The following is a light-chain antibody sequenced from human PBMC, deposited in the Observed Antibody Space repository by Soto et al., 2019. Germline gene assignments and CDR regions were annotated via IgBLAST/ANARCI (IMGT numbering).Light chain of an antibody. V-gene: IGKV3-11*01. Sequence: EIVLTQSPATLSLSPGERATLSCRASQSVSSYLAWYQQKPGQAPRLLIYDASNRATGIPARFSGSGSGTDFTPPIGTLEPEDFAVYSCQQRGFTLGPGTKVNNK. J-gene: IGKJ3*01. CDR2: DAS. CDR1: QSVSSY. CDR3: QQRGFT.